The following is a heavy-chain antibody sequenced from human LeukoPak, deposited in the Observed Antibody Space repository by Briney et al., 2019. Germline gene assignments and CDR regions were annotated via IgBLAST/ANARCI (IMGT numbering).Heavy chain of an antibody. V-gene: IGHV1-69*13. CDR3: ARGPEIVVAGTTFGEYRWFHP. CDR2: ILPMFGTA. J-gene: IGHJ5*02. CDR1: GDTLSNYP. Sequence: SAEVSCKTSGDTLSNYPVSWVRQAPGQGLEWMGGILPMFGTAHYAEKFQDRVAISADDSTSTVFMEVRSLKSEDTAVYYCARGPEIVVAGTTFGEYRWFHPWGQGTLLIVSA. D-gene: IGHD3-3*01.